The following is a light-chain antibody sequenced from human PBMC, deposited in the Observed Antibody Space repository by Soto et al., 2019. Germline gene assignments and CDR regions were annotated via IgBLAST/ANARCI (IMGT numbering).Light chain of an antibody. J-gene: IGKJ4*01. CDR1: QNININ. V-gene: IGKV3-15*01. CDR3: QQYNNWPWALT. CDR2: GAS. Sequence: EMVLTQSPATLSVSPGETATLSCRASQNININLAWYQQKPGQAPRLLIYGASTRATSIPARFSRSGSGTEFTLTISILQSEDFAVYYCQQYNNWPWALTFGGGTKVEIK.